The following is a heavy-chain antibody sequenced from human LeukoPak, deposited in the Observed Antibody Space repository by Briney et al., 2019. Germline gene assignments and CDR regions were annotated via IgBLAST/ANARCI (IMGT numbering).Heavy chain of an antibody. D-gene: IGHD3-3*01. CDR2: IYHSGST. J-gene: IGHJ4*02. V-gene: IGHV4-30-2*01. CDR1: GGSISSGGYY. Sequence: PSETLSLTCTVSGGSISSGGYYWSWIRQPPGKGLEWIGYIYHSGSTYYNPSLKSRVTISVDRSKNQFSLKLSSVTAADTAVYYCARNLHHDFWSGYYFDYWGQGTLVTVSS. CDR3: ARNLHHDFWSGYYFDY.